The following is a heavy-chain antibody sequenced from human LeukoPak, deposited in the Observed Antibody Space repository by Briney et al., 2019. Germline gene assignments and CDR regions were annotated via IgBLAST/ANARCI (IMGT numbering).Heavy chain of an antibody. D-gene: IGHD2-21*02. CDR2: ISSSNSYM. CDR3: AREARYCGGDCLQDFDY. Sequence: GGSLRLSCAASGFTFSSYSMNWVRQAPGKGLEWVSSISSSNSYMYYADSVKGRFTISRDNAKNSLYLQMNSLRAEDTAVYYCAREARYCGGDCLQDFDYWGQGTLVTVSS. J-gene: IGHJ4*02. V-gene: IGHV3-21*01. CDR1: GFTFSSYS.